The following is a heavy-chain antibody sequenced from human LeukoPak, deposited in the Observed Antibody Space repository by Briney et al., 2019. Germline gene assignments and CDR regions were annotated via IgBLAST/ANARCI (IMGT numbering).Heavy chain of an antibody. CDR2: IIPIFGTA. D-gene: IGHD2-15*01. CDR1: GGTFSSYA. V-gene: IGHV1-69*13. J-gene: IGHJ3*01. CDR3: ATPEGDCSGGSCASDAFDV. Sequence: SVKVSCKASGGTFSSYAISWVRQAPGQGLEWMGGIIPIFGTANYAQKFQGRVTITADESTSTAYMELSSLRSEDTAVYYCATPEGDCSGGSCASDAFDVWGRGTMVTVS.